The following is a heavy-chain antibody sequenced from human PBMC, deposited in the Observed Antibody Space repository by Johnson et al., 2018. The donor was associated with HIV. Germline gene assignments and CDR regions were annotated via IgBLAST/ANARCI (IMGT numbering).Heavy chain of an antibody. V-gene: IGHV3-66*02. J-gene: IGHJ3*02. CDR2: IYSGGST. D-gene: IGHD3-22*01. Sequence: VQLVESGGGLVQPGGSLRLSCAASGFTFSSYAMSWVRQAPGKGLEWVSVIYSGGSTYYADSVKGRFTISRDNSKNTLYLQMNSLRAEDTAVYYCARDRSYYYEKDAFDIWGQGTMVTVSS. CDR3: ARDRSYYYEKDAFDI. CDR1: GFTFSSYA.